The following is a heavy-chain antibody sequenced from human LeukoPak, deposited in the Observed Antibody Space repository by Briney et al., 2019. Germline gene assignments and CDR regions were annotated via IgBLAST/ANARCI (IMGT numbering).Heavy chain of an antibody. CDR1: GFTFSSYS. CDR3: ARDSLRWEPLVLYY. Sequence: GGSLRLSCAASGFTFSSYSMNWVRQAPGKGLEWVSYISSSSSTIYYADSVKGRFTISRDNAKNSLYLQMNSLRDEDTAVYYCARDSLRWEPLVLYYWGRGTLVTVSS. V-gene: IGHV3-48*02. CDR2: ISSSSSTI. J-gene: IGHJ4*02. D-gene: IGHD1-26*01.